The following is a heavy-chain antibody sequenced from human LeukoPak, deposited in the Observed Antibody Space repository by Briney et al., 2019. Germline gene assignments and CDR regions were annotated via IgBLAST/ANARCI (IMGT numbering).Heavy chain of an antibody. CDR3: ARLSSGSSPNFDC. J-gene: IGHJ4*02. V-gene: IGHV4-4*07. CDR1: GGSISSYS. CDR2: IYTSGST. Sequence: PSETLSLTCTVSGGSISSYSWSWIRQSAEKGLEWIGRIYTSGSTNYNPSLKSRVTMSVDMSKYQFSLKLASVTAADTAVYYCARLSSGSSPNFDCWGQGTLVTVSS. D-gene: IGHD1-26*01.